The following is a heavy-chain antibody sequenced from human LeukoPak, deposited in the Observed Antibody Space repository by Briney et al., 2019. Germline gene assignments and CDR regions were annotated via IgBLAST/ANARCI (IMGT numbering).Heavy chain of an antibody. CDR3: ARGEGSSGYYYTN. CDR2: ISSSSSYI. V-gene: IGHV3-21*01. CDR1: GFTFSSYS. J-gene: IGHJ4*02. D-gene: IGHD3-22*01. Sequence: GGSLRLSCAASGFTFSSYSMNWVRQAPGKGLEWVSSISSSSSYIYYADSVKGRFTISRDNAKNSLYLQMNSLRDEDMAVYYCARGEGSSGYYYTNWGQGTLVTVSS.